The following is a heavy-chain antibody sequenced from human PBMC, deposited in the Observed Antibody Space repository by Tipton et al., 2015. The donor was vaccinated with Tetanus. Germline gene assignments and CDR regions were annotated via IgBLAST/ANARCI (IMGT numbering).Heavy chain of an antibody. J-gene: IGHJ5*02. CDR2: IYYSGST. Sequence: TLSLTCSVSGASISSGGYFWNWIRRRPGQGLEWIGYIYYSGSTFYNPSLKSRVTISVDTSNNQLSLRLSSVTAADTAVYYCARDQGGGRVARLNWFGPWGQGTLVTVSS. V-gene: IGHV4-31*03. D-gene: IGHD3-16*01. CDR1: GASISSGGYF. CDR3: ARDQGGGRVARLNWFGP.